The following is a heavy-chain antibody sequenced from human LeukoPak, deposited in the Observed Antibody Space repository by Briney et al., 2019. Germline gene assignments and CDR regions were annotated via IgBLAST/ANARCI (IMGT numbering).Heavy chain of an antibody. CDR2: IYYSGST. J-gene: IGHJ6*02. V-gene: IGHV4-59*08. Sequence: PSETLSLTCTGSGGSISSYYWSWIRQPPGKGLEWIGYIYYSGSTNYNPSLKSRVTISVDTSKNQFSLKLSSVTAADTAVYYCARHRADYYYYGMDVWGQGTTVTVSS. CDR1: GGSISSYY. CDR3: ARHRADYYYYGMDV.